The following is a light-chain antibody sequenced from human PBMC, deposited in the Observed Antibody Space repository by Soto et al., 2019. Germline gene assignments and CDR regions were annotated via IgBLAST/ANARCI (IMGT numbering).Light chain of an antibody. Sequence: DIQMTRPPSSLSASVGDRVTITCRASQGIRNDLGWYQQRTGKANKRMIYAASSLQSGVPSRFSGSGSGTEFTLTISSVKPEDFATYYCLQHTSYPWKCGQGTKVDI. CDR2: AAS. CDR1: QGIRND. V-gene: IGKV1-17*01. CDR3: LQHTSYPWK. J-gene: IGKJ1*01.